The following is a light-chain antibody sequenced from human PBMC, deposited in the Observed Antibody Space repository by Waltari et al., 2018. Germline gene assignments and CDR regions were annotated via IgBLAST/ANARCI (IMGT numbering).Light chain of an antibody. CDR2: AAS. Sequence: DIQMTQSPSSLSASVGDRVSISCRASQSISKSLNWYQQNPGRVPKLRIHAASRLHVGVPSRFSGGGSGTDFTLTIRGLQSEDFATYYCQQTYSTVWTFGQGTRVE. V-gene: IGKV1-39*01. CDR1: QSISKS. J-gene: IGKJ1*01. CDR3: QQTYSTVWT.